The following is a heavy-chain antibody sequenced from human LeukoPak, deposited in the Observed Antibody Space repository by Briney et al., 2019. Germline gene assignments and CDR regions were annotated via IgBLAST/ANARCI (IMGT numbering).Heavy chain of an antibody. CDR2: VYYSGGT. Sequence: SETLSLTCTVTGGSISSYYWSWIRQPPGKGLEWIGYVYYSGGTNYNPSLNSRVTMSVDTSKNQFSLKVSSVTAADTAVYYCATNRLGYTYSPFDCWGQGTLVTVSS. J-gene: IGHJ4*02. V-gene: IGHV4-59*08. CDR1: GGSISSYY. D-gene: IGHD5-18*01. CDR3: ATNRLGYTYSPFDC.